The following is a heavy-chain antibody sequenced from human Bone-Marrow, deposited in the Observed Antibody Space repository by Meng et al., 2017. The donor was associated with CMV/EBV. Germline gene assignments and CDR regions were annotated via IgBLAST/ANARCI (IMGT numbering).Heavy chain of an antibody. CDR2: ISGSGGST. V-gene: IGHV3-23*01. D-gene: IGHD2-2*01. CDR1: GFTFSSYA. Sequence: GESLKISCAASGFTFSSYAMSWVRQAPGKGLEWVSAISGSGGSTYYADSVKGRFTISRDNSKNTLYLQMNSLRAEDTAVYYCAKGARRGYCSSTSCLPFGYWGQGTLVTFSS. J-gene: IGHJ4*02. CDR3: AKGARRGYCSSTSCLPFGY.